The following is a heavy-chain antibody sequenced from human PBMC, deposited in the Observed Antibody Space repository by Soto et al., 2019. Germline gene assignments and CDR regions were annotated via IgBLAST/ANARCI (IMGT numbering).Heavy chain of an antibody. Sequence: EVQLLESRGGLVQPGGSLRLSCAASGITFSSSVMNWVRQAPGKGLEWVSTIRRSGDTTYYADSVRGRFTISRDNSKNTLYLQMYRLRADDSAVYYCATGHDSGALLFDHWGHGTLVTVSS. CDR3: ATGHDSGALLFDH. CDR2: IRRSGDTT. V-gene: IGHV3-23*01. J-gene: IGHJ4*01. CDR1: GITFSSSV. D-gene: IGHD4-17*01.